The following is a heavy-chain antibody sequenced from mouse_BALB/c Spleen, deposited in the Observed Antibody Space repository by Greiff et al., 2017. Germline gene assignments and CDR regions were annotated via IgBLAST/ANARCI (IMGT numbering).Heavy chain of an antibody. V-gene: IGHV5-9-4*01. Sequence: DVMLVESGGGLVKPGGSLKLSCAASGFTFSSYAMSWVRQSPEKRLEWVAEISSGGSYTYYPDTVTGRFTISRDNAKNTLYLEMSSLRSEDTAMYCCARDGEGGFDDGGAGTTLTVAA. J-gene: IGHJ2*01. CDR3: ARDGEGGFDD. CDR2: ISSGGSYT. CDR1: GFTFSSYA.